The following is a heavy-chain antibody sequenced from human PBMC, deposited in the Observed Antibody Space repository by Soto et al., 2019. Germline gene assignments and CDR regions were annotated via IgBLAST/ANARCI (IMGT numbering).Heavy chain of an antibody. V-gene: IGHV1-18*04. CDR1: GYTFTSYG. CDR2: ISAYNGNT. CDR3: ARVSGSYYRDAFDI. D-gene: IGHD1-26*01. Sequence: ASVKVSCKASGYTFTSYGISWVRQAPGQGLEWMGWISAYNGNTNYAQKLQGRVTMTTDTSTSTAYMELRSLRSDDTAVYYRARVSGSYYRDAFDIWGQGTMVTVSS. J-gene: IGHJ3*02.